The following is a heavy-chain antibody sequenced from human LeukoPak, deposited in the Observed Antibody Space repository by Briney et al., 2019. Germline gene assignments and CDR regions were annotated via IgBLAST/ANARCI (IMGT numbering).Heavy chain of an antibody. D-gene: IGHD6-13*01. CDR2: IIPIFGTA. Sequence: ASVKVSCKASGGTFSSYAISWVRQAPGQGLEWMGGIIPIFGTANYAQKFQGRVTITADESTSTAYMELSSLRSEDTAVYYCARDSGYSSSWYLRWFDPWGQGTLVTVSS. CDR3: ARDSGYSSSWYLRWFDP. V-gene: IGHV1-69*13. J-gene: IGHJ5*02. CDR1: GGTFSSYA.